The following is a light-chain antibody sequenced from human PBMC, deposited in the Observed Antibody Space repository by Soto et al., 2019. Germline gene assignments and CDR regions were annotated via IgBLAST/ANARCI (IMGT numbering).Light chain of an antibody. V-gene: IGKV3-20*01. CDR2: GAS. Sequence: EIVVTQSPGTLSLSPGERATLSCRASQSVRRLAWYQQKSGQAPRLLISGASSRATGIPDRFSGSGSGTDFTLTISRLDPEDVALYYCQQCDNLPYTFGQGTTLEIK. CDR1: QSVRR. J-gene: IGKJ2*01. CDR3: QQCDNLPYT.